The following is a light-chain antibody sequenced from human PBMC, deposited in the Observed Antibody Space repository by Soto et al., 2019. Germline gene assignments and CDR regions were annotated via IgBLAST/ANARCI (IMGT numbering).Light chain of an antibody. V-gene: IGKV1-5*03. Sequence: DIQMTQSPSTLSASGDRATITCRASQSIGSSLAWYQQKPWKAPKLLIYRASTLEDGVPSRFSGSGSGAEFSLTISSLQPDDFSTYCCQQYGGYSPYTFGQGTKLEI. CDR3: QQYGGYSPYT. CDR2: RAS. J-gene: IGKJ2*01. CDR1: QSIGSS.